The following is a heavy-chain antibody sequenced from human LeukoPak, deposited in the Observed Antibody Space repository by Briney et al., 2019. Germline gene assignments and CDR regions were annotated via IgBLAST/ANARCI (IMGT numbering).Heavy chain of an antibody. D-gene: IGHD6-13*01. CDR3: ARQPGGTAAFDI. Sequence: SETLSLTCTVSGASIDSYYWSWIRQPPGKGLEWIAYTHNNGDSNYNPSLKSRLTISVDTSKNEVSLVLTSVTAADTALYYCARQPGGTAAFDIWAQGTMVTVSA. CDR2: THNNGDS. CDR1: GASIDSYY. J-gene: IGHJ3*02. V-gene: IGHV4-59*08.